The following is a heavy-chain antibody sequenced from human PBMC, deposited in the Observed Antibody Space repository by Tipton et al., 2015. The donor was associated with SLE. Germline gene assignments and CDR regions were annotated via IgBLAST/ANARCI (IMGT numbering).Heavy chain of an antibody. Sequence: GSLRLSCAVSGYSISSGYYWGWIRQPPGKGLEWIGSIYHSGSTYYNPSLKSRVTISVDTSKNQFSLKLSSVTAADTAVYYCATTYDTFPAYFDYWGQGTLVTVSS. V-gene: IGHV4-38-2*01. CDR1: GYSISSGYY. D-gene: IGHD3-22*01. CDR2: IYHSGST. CDR3: ATTYDTFPAYFDY. J-gene: IGHJ4*02.